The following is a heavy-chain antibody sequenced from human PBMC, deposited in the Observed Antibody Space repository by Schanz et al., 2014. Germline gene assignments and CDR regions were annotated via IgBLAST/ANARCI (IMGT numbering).Heavy chain of an antibody. CDR2: ISPSSGGT. D-gene: IGHD3-10*01. V-gene: IGHV1-2*06. J-gene: IGHJ4*02. Sequence: QVQVIQSGPEVKKPGASVKVSCKASGYTFTNHYLHWVRQAPGQGLEWMGRISPSSGGTNYAQNFQGRVTMTKDTSINTVYMELSRLDSDDTAVYYCARAYYGSRPYFDYWGQGTLVTVSS. CDR3: ARAYYGSRPYFDY. CDR1: GYTFTNHY.